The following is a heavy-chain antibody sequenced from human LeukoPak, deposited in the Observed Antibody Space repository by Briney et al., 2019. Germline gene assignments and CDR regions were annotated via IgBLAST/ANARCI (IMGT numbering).Heavy chain of an antibody. CDR1: GFTFSGFG. Sequence: GGSLRLSCAASGFTFSGFGIYWVRQAPGKGLEWVVVISSDGSNKYYADSVKGRFTISRDNSKNTLYLQMNSLRADDTAVYYCAKDQRRGYSYGFDYWGQGTLVTVSS. V-gene: IGHV3-30*18. J-gene: IGHJ4*02. D-gene: IGHD5-18*01. CDR3: AKDQRRGYSYGFDY. CDR2: ISSDGSNK.